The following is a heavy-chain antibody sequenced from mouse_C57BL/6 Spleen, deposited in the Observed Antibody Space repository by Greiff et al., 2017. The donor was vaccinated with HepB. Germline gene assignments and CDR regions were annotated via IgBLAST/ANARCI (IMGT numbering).Heavy chain of an antibody. V-gene: IGHV1-64*01. J-gene: IGHJ4*01. CDR2: IHPNSGST. D-gene: IGHD2-1*01. CDR1: GYTFTSYW. Sequence: VQLQQPGAELVKPGASVKLSCKASGYTFTSYWMHWVKQRPGQGLEWIGMIHPNSGSTNYNEKFKSKATLTVDKSSSTAYMQLSSLTSEDSAVYYCARNWIYYDYVAMDYWGQGTSVTVSS. CDR3: ARNWIYYDYVAMDY.